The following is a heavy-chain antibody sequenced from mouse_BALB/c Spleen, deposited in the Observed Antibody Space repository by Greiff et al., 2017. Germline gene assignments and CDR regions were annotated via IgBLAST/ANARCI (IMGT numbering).Heavy chain of an antibody. V-gene: IGHV5-6-5*01. CDR2: ISSGGST. J-gene: IGHJ4*01. CDR1: GFTFSSYA. D-gene: IGHD1-1*01. Sequence: EVQVVESGGGLVKPGGSLKLSCAASGFTFSSYAVSWVRQTPEKRLEWVASISSGGSTYYPDSVKGRFTISRDNARNILYLQMSSLRSEDTAMYYCARELLRTGAMDYWGQGTLVTVSS. CDR3: ARELLRTGAMDY.